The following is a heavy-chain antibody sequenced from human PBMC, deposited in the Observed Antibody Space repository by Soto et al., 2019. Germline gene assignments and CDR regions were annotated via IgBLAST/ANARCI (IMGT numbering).Heavy chain of an antibody. V-gene: IGHV3-64*01. J-gene: IGHJ4*02. CDR3: ASGNSAHWF. CDR1: GFTFSDYY. Sequence: VQLVESGGDLVQPGGSLRLSCAASGFTFSDYYISWVRQAPGSGPEFVSSISGNGVNTYFGNSVKDRFTISRDNSKNTVYLQMGSLRAEDTAVYHCASGNSAHWFWGQGTLVTVSS. D-gene: IGHD3-9*01. CDR2: ISGNGVNT.